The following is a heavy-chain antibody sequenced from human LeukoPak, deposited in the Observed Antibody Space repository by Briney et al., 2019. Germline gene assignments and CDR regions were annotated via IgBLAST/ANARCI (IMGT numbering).Heavy chain of an antibody. CDR2: IKPTGGST. J-gene: IGHJ3*02. D-gene: IGHD3-3*01. V-gene: IGHV1-46*01. CDR3: ARAEWSLGGHDAFDI. Sequence: ASVKVSCKASGYTFTSYYIHWVRQAPGQGLEWMGIIKPTGGSTIYAQRFQGRVTMTRDKSTSSVYMDLSTLTSEDTAVYYCARAEWSLGGHDAFDIWGQGTMVTVSS. CDR1: GYTFTSYY.